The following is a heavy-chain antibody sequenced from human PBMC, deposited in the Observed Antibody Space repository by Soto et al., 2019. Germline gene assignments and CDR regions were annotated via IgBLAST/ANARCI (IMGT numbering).Heavy chain of an antibody. CDR2: ISAYNGNT. Sequence: AAVKVSCKASSYTFTSYGISWVRQAPGQGLEWMGWISAYNGNTNYAQKLQGRVTMTTDTSTSTAYMELRSLRSDDTAVYYCERAGLVYGDPMTFDIWGQGTMVTVSS. V-gene: IGHV1-18*01. D-gene: IGHD4-17*01. CDR3: ERAGLVYGDPMTFDI. J-gene: IGHJ3*02. CDR1: SYTFTSYG.